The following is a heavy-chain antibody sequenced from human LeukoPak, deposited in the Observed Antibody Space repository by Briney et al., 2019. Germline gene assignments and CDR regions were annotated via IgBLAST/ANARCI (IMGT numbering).Heavy chain of an antibody. CDR1: GYTFTGYY. CDR2: INPNSGGT. D-gene: IGHD3-22*01. Sequence: ASGKVSCKASGYTFTGYYMHWVRQAPGQGLEWMGWINPNSGGTNYAQKFQGRVTMTRDTSISTAYMELSRLRSDDTAVYYCARDYYDSSGYDYWGQGTLVTVSS. J-gene: IGHJ4*02. CDR3: ARDYYDSSGYDY. V-gene: IGHV1-2*02.